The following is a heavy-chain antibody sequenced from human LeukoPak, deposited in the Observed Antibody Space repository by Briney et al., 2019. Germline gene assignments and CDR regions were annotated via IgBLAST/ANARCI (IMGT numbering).Heavy chain of an antibody. CDR3: AREGSMTARPFVSIDY. J-gene: IGHJ4*02. Sequence: SETLSLTCTVSGGSISSYYWSWIRQPAGKGLEWIGRIHKSGSTDYNPSLKSRVTMSIDTSKNQFSLKLSSVTAADTAVYYCAREGSMTARPFVSIDYWGQGTLVTASS. D-gene: IGHD6-6*01. V-gene: IGHV4-4*07. CDR1: GGSISSYY. CDR2: IHKSGST.